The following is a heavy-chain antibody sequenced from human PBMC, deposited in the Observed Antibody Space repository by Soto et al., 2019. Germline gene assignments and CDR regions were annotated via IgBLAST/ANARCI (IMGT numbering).Heavy chain of an antibody. CDR2: ISTSGNT. Sequence: SETLSLTCIVSGVSMRNSYWTWIRQSAGKGLEWIGRISTSGNTNYNPSLNSRLTMSVDTSKNQVSLKLTSVTAADTAVYYCARGGGVPALGDPWGQGTLVTVSS. D-gene: IGHD3-16*01. CDR3: ARGGGVPALGDP. CDR1: GVSMRNSY. J-gene: IGHJ5*02. V-gene: IGHV4-4*07.